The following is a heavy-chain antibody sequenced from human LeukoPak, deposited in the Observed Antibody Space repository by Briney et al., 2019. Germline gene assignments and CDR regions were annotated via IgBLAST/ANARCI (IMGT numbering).Heavy chain of an antibody. D-gene: IGHD3-22*01. J-gene: IGHJ6*03. CDR1: EFTFSSYW. CDR2: IKQDGSEK. CDR3: ARDGRSSGWGYYYYYMDV. Sequence: GGSLRLSCAASEFTFSSYWMSWVRQAPGKGLEWVANIKQDGSEKYYVDSVKGRFTISRDNAKNSLYLQMNSLRAEDTAVYYCARDGRSSGWGYYYYYMDVWGKGTTVTVSS. V-gene: IGHV3-7*01.